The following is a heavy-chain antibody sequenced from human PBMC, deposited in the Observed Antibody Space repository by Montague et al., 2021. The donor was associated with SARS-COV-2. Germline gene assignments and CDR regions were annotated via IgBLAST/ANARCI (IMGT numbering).Heavy chain of an antibody. Sequence: SETLSITCAVSGGSISSSHWWSWVRQPPGKGLEWIGEIYHSGSTNYNPSLKSRVTISIDKSKNQFSLKLSSVTAADTAVYYCAREFRTYGYGGQYWYFDLWGRGTLVTVSS. CDR1: GGSISSSHW. CDR2: IYHSGST. J-gene: IGHJ2*01. CDR3: AREFRTYGYGGQYWYFDL. V-gene: IGHV4-4*02. D-gene: IGHD3-10*01.